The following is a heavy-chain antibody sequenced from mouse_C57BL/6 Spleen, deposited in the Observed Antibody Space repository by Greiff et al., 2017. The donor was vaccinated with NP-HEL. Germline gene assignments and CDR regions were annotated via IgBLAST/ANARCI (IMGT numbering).Heavy chain of an antibody. CDR3: ARNPPYYYGSRGYFDV. J-gene: IGHJ1*03. Sequence: VQLQQSGPGLVQPSQSLSITCTVSGFSLTSYGVHWVRQSPGKGLEWLEVIWSGGSTDYNAAFISRLSISKDNSKSQVFFKMNSLQADDTAIYYCARNPPYYYGSRGYFDVWGTGTTVTVSS. D-gene: IGHD1-1*01. CDR2: IWSGGST. V-gene: IGHV2-2*01. CDR1: GFSLTSYG.